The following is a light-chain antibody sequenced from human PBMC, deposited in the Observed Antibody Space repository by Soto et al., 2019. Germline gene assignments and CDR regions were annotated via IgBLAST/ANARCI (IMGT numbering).Light chain of an antibody. CDR3: SSYAGSNFVV. V-gene: IGLV2-8*01. CDR1: SSDVGGYNY. J-gene: IGLJ3*02. CDR2: GVT. Sequence: QSVLTQPPSASGSPGQSVTISCTGTSSDVGGYNYVSWYQQHPGKAPKLMIYGVTKRPSGVPDRFSGSKSGNTASLTVSGLQAEDEADYYCSSYAGSNFVVFGGGTQLTVL.